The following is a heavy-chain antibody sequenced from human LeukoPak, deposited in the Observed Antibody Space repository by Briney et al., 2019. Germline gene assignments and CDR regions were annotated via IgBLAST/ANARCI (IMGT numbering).Heavy chain of an antibody. D-gene: IGHD3-22*01. J-gene: IGHJ6*03. Sequence: GESLKISCKGSGYSFTSYWIGWVGQMPGKGLEGMGIIYPGDSDTRYSPSFQGQVTISADKSISTAYLQWSSLKASDTAMYYCARLYYYDSSGYYGDYYYYYMDVWGKGTTVTVSS. V-gene: IGHV5-51*01. CDR1: GYSFTSYW. CDR2: IYPGDSDT. CDR3: ARLYYYDSSGYYGDYYYYYMDV.